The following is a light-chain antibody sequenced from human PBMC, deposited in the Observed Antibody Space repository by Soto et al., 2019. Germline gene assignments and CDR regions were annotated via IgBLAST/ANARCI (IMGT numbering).Light chain of an antibody. CDR2: GAS. CDR3: QQYTNWPPIT. V-gene: IGKV3-15*01. J-gene: IGKJ5*01. CDR1: ETISSY. Sequence: EIVMTQSPATLSVSPGERATLSCRASETISSYLAWYQQRPGQAPRLLMFGASTRATGVSARFSGSGSGTEFTLTINSLQAEDCAVYYCQQYTNWPPITFGQGTRLEIK.